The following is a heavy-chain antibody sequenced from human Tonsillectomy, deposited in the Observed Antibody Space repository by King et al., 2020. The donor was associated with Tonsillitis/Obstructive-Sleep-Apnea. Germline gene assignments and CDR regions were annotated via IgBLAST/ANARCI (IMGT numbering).Heavy chain of an antibody. J-gene: IGHJ4*01. CDR1: GFTFSGYS. D-gene: IGHD2-15*01. Sequence: VQLVESGGGLVKPGGSLRLSCAASGFTFSGYSMHWVRQAPGKGLEWVSSINSRSTYIYYTDSVKGRFTISRDNAWNSLYLQMNSLRAEDTAVYYCARDPPGGSWDFDYWRHGTLVTVSS. CDR2: INSRSTYI. V-gene: IGHV3-21*01. CDR3: ARDPPGGSWDFDY.